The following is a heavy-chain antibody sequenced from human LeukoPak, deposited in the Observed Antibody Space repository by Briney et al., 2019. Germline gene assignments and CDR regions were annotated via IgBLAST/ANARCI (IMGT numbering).Heavy chain of an antibody. Sequence: PSGTLSLTCAVSGGSISSSNWWSWVRQPPGKGLEWIGEIYHSGSTNYNPSLKSRVTISVDKSNNQFSLKLSSVTAADTAVYYCARDRYGSGSYKDYWGQGTLVTVSS. D-gene: IGHD3-10*01. V-gene: IGHV4-4*02. CDR3: ARDRYGSGSYKDY. CDR2: IYHSGST. J-gene: IGHJ4*02. CDR1: GGSISSSNW.